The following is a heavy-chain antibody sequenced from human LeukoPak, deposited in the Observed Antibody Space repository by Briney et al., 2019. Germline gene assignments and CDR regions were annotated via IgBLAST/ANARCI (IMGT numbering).Heavy chain of an antibody. Sequence: GGSLRLSCAASGFTFSDYYMSWIRQAPGKGLEWVSYISSSGSTIYYADSVKGRFTISRDNAKNSLYLQMNSLRAEDTAVYYRARIDRRSKFWSCYYKDVLGKGTTGTGSS. CDR1: GFTFSDYY. D-gene: IGHD3-3*01. V-gene: IGHV3-11*01. CDR3: ARIDRRSKFWSCYYKDV. J-gene: IGHJ6*03. CDR2: ISSSGSTI.